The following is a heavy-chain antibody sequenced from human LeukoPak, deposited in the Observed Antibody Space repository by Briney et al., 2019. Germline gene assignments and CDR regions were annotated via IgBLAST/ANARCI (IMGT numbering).Heavy chain of an antibody. D-gene: IGHD3-10*01. J-gene: IGHJ1*01. Sequence: GESLKISCKGSGYSFTSYWIGWVRQMPGKGLEWMGIIYPGDSDTRYSPSFQGQVTISADKSISTAYLRWSSLKASDTAMYYCARRSITMVRGVTSEYFQHWGQGTLVTVSS. V-gene: IGHV5-51*01. CDR1: GYSFTSYW. CDR2: IYPGDSDT. CDR3: ARRSITMVRGVTSEYFQH.